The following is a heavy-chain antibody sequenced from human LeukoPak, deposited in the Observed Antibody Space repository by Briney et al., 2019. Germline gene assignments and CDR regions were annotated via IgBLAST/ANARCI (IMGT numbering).Heavy chain of an antibody. Sequence: PSETLSLTCTVSGGSISSGDYYWSWIRQPPGKGLEWIGYIYYSGSTYYNPSLKSRVTISVDTSKNQFSLKLSSVTAADTAVYYCARVFQFGLYGGYFDYWGQGTLVTVSS. D-gene: IGHD4-23*01. V-gene: IGHV4-30-4*01. CDR2: IYYSGST. CDR3: ARVFQFGLYGGYFDY. J-gene: IGHJ4*02. CDR1: GGSISSGDYY.